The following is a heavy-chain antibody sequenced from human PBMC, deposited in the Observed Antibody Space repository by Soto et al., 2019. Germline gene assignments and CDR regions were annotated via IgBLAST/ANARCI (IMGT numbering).Heavy chain of an antibody. V-gene: IGHV4-30-4*01. CDR1: GDSFSSGDYK. CDR3: ARSGDYVAFDY. D-gene: IGHD4-17*01. J-gene: IGHJ4*02. CDR2: IYYSGYT. Sequence: QVQLQESGPGLVKPSQTLSLTCTVSGDSFSSGDYKWSWIRQPPGKGLEWIGYIYYSGYTYNNPSLKSRLTRSVDTSKTQFSLKLRSVTAADTAVYYCARSGDYVAFDYWGQGTLVTVSS.